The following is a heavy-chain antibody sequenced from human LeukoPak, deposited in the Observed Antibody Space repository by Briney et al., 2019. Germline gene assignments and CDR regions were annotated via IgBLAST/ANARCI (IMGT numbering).Heavy chain of an antibody. CDR2: INPNSGGT. CDR1: GYTFTGYY. CDR3: ARVAYSGFDY. J-gene: IGHJ4*02. D-gene: IGHD5-12*01. Sequence: ASVKVSCKASGYTFTGYYMHWVRQAPGQGLEWMGWINPNSGGTNYAQKFQGRVTMTRNTSISTAYMELSSLRSEGTAVYYCARVAYSGFDYWGQGTLVTVSS. V-gene: IGHV1-2*02.